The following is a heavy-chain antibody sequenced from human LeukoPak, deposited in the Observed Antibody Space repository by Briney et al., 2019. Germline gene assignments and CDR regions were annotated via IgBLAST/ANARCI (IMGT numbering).Heavy chain of an antibody. CDR3: ARLSLKVGRRWHYYYGMDV. Sequence: SETLSLTCTVSGGSVSNDSWSWIRQPPGRGLEWIGHIFYSGSTNYHPSLKRRLTISADTSKNQFSLRLSSVTAADTAVYYCARLSLKVGRRWHYYYGMDVWGKGTTVTVSS. J-gene: IGHJ6*04. CDR1: GGSVSNDS. D-gene: IGHD4-23*01. CDR2: IFYSGST. V-gene: IGHV4-59*02.